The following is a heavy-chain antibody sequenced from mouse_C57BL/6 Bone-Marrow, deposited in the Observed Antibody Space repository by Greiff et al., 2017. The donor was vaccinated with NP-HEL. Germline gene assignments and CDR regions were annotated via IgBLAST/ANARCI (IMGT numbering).Heavy chain of an antibody. V-gene: IGHV5-12*01. D-gene: IGHD2-1*01. CDR1: GFTFSDYY. CDR2: ISNGGGST. CDR3: ARRGHYGNFAY. J-gene: IGHJ3*01. Sequence: EVHLVESGGGLVQPGGSLKLSCAASGFTFSDYYMYWVRQTPEKRLEWVAYISNGGGSTYYPDTVKGRFTISRDNAKNTLYLQMSRLKSEDTAMYYCARRGHYGNFAYWGQGTLVTVSA.